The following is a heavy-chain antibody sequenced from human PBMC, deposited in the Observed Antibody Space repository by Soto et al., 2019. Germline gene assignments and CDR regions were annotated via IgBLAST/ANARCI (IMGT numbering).Heavy chain of an antibody. CDR2: IYYRGNT. CDR3: ARDGREASGIDV. CDR1: GGSISSHY. D-gene: IGHD1-26*01. J-gene: IGHJ6*02. Sequence: SETLSLTCTVSGGSISSHYWSWVRQAPGKGLEWIGCIYYRGNTFYNPSLKSRGTISVDTSNNQFSLKLDSVTPADTAVYYCARDGREASGIDVWGQGTAVTVSS. V-gene: IGHV4-59*11.